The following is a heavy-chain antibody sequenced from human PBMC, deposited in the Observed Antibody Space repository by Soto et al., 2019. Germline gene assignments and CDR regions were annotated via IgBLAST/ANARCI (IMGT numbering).Heavy chain of an antibody. CDR1: GFTFSSYW. CDR3: ARVGRVAGAGGLMDV. V-gene: IGHV3-7*01. J-gene: IGHJ6*02. Sequence: PVGSLRLSCAASGFTFSSYWMSWVRQAPGKGLEWVANIKQDGSEKYYVDSVKGRFTISRDNAKNSLYLQMNSLRAEDTAVYYCARVGRVAGAGGLMDVWGQGTTVTVSS. D-gene: IGHD6-19*01. CDR2: IKQDGSEK.